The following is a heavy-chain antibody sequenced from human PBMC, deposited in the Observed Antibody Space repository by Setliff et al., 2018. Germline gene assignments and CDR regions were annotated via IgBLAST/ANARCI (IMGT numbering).Heavy chain of an antibody. CDR2: TYYSGDT. CDR3: ARHVGIRGRGYNYYYYYMDV. Sequence: NPSETLSLTCTVSGGSISTNTYFWGWIRQPPGKGLEWIGNTYYSGDTYYNPSLKSRVTISVDTSRNQFSLKLSSVTATDTAIYYCARHVGIRGRGYNYYYYYMDVWGKGTTVTVSS. V-gene: IGHV4-39*01. D-gene: IGHD3-10*01. J-gene: IGHJ6*03. CDR1: GGSISTNTYF.